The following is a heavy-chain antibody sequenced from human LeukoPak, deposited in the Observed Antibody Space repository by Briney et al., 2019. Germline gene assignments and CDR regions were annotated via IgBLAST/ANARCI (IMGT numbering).Heavy chain of an antibody. D-gene: IGHD3-22*01. CDR2: IKQDGSEK. V-gene: IGHV3-7*01. Sequence: GGSLRLSCAASGFTFSSYWMSWVRQAPGKGLEWVANIKQDGSEKYYVDSVKGRFTISRDNAKNSLYLQMNSLGAEDTAVYYCARERTGRRYDSSGYYKAFDIWGQGTMVTVSS. J-gene: IGHJ3*02. CDR1: GFTFSSYW. CDR3: ARERTGRRYDSSGYYKAFDI.